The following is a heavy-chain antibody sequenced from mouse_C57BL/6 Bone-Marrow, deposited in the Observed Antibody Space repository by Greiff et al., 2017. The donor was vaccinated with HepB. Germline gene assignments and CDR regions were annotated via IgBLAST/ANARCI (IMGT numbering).Heavy chain of an antibody. CDR3: ARSRGIYYGNYGAY. Sequence: QVQLQQSGPELVKPGASVKISCKASGYAFSSSWMNWVKQRPGKGLEWIGRIYPGDGDTNYNAKFKGKATLTADKSSSTAYMQLSSLTSEDSAVYFCARSRGIYYGNYGAYWGQGTLVTVSA. V-gene: IGHV1-82*01. CDR1: GYAFSSSW. D-gene: IGHD2-1*01. J-gene: IGHJ3*01. CDR2: IYPGDGDT.